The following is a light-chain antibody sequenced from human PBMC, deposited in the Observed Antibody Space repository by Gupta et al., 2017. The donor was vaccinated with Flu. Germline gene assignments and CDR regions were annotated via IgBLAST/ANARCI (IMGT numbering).Light chain of an antibody. CDR1: SSNIGNNY. Sequence: KVTIACSGSSSNIGNNYVSWYQQLPGTAPKLLMYDDNKRPSGIPDRFSGSKSGTSATLGITGLQTGDEADYYCGTWDSSLSVYVFGTGTKVTVL. CDR3: GTWDSSLSVYV. J-gene: IGLJ1*01. CDR2: DDN. V-gene: IGLV1-51*01.